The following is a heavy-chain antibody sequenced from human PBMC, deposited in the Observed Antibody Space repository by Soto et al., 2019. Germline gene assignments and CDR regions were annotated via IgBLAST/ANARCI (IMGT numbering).Heavy chain of an antibody. D-gene: IGHD3-3*01. Sequence: PGESLKISCKGSGYNFAGYWLAWVRQMPGKGLELMGIIHPRDSDTKYRPSFQGQVTISADKSITSAYLQWSNLRASDTAMYFCARGGVSTSTFDYWGQGSPVTVSS. V-gene: IGHV5-51*01. CDR3: ARGGVSTSTFDY. CDR1: GYNFAGYW. J-gene: IGHJ4*02. CDR2: IHPRDSDT.